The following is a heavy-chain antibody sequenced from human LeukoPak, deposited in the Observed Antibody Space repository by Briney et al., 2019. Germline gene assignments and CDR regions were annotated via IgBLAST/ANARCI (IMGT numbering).Heavy chain of an antibody. Sequence: ASVKVSCKASGYTFTSYGISWVRQAPGQGLEWMGWISACDGNTNYAQKLQGRVTMTTDTSTSTAYMELRSLRSDDTAVYYCARDDDLVGATDYWGQGTLVTVSS. V-gene: IGHV1-18*01. CDR2: ISACDGNT. CDR1: GYTFTSYG. D-gene: IGHD1-26*01. J-gene: IGHJ4*02. CDR3: ARDDDLVGATDY.